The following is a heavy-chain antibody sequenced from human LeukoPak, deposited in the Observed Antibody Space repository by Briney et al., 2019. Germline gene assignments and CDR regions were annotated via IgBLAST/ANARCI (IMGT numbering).Heavy chain of an antibody. V-gene: IGHV4-34*01. J-gene: IGHJ5*02. CDR1: GGSFSGYY. CDR3: AREDVCASDNWFDP. D-gene: IGHD5-24*01. CDR2: INHSGST. Sequence: SETLSLTCAVYGGSFSGYYWSWIRQPPGKGLEWIGEINHSGSTNYNPSLKSRVTISVDTSKNQFSLKLSSVTAADTAVYYCAREDVCASDNWFDPWGQGTLVTVSS.